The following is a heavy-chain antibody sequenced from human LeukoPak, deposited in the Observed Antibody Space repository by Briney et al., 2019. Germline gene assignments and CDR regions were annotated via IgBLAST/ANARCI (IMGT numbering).Heavy chain of an antibody. V-gene: IGHV3-53*01. CDR1: GFTVSSNY. CDR3: ARYAVYYYYGMDV. CDR2: IYSGGST. Sequence: GGSLRLSCAASGFTVSSNYMSWVRQAPGKGLEWVSVIYSGGSTYYADSVKGRFTISRDNSKNTLYLQMNSLRAEDTAVYCCARYAVYYYYGMDVWGQGTTVTVSS. J-gene: IGHJ6*02.